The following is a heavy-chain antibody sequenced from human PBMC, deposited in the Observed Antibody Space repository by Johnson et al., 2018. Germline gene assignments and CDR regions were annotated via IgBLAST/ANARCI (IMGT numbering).Heavy chain of an antibody. CDR3: ARISKYYYYYYGMDV. J-gene: IGHJ6*02. Sequence: VQLQESGGGLVQPGGSLRLSCAASGFTFSSYWMHWVRQAPGKGLVWVSRINSDGSSTSYADSVKGRFTISRDNSKNTLYLQMNSLRAEDTAVYYFARISKYYYYYYGMDVWGQGTTVTVSS. CDR2: INSDGSST. CDR1: GFTFSSYW. V-gene: IGHV3-74*01.